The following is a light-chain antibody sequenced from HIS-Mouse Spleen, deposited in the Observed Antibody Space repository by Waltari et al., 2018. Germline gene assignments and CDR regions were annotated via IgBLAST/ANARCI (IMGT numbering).Light chain of an antibody. J-gene: IGLJ2*01. CDR1: ALPKKY. CDR2: EAS. CDR3: YSTDSSGNHRV. Sequence: SYELTQPPSVSVSPGQTARITCSGDALPKKYAYWYQQKSGQAPVLVIYEASKRPSGIHEGFSGSSSGKMATLTISGDQVEDEADYYCYSTDSSGNHRVFGGGTKLTVL. V-gene: IGLV3-10*01.